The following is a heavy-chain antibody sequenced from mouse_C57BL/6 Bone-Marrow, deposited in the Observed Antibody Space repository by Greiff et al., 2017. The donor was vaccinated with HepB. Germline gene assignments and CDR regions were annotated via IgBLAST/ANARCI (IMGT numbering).Heavy chain of an antibody. CDR2: IYPSDSET. D-gene: IGHD1-1*01. CDR3: QDFTTVVATEHWYFDV. CDR1: GYTFTSYW. Sequence: QVQLQQPGAELVRPGSSVKLSCKASGYTFTSYWMDWVKQRPGQGLEWIGNIYPSDSETHYNQKFKDKATLTVDTSSSTAYMQLSSLTSEDSAVYFCQDFTTVVATEHWYFDVWGTGTTVTVSS. J-gene: IGHJ1*03. V-gene: IGHV1-61*01.